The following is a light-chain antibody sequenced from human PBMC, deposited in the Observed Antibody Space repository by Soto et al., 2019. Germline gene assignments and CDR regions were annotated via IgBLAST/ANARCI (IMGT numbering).Light chain of an antibody. Sequence: QSVLTQPPSVSAAPGQKVSMSCSGSSSNIGNNDVSWYQHLPGTAPRLLIYDNDKRPSGIPDRFSGSKSGTSATLSITGLQTGDEANYYCATWDNSLSGVIFGGGTKLTVL. CDR3: ATWDNSLSGVI. J-gene: IGLJ2*01. CDR2: DND. V-gene: IGLV1-51*01. CDR1: SSNIGNND.